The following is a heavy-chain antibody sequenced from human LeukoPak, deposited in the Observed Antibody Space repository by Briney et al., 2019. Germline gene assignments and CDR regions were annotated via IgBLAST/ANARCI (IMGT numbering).Heavy chain of an antibody. Sequence: GASVKVSCKASGGTFSSYAISWVRQAPGQGLEWMGGIIPIFGTANYAQKFQGRVTITADESTSTAYMELSSLRSEDTAVYYCARDWDYYDSSGYYYWDQGTLVTVSS. CDR3: ARDWDYYDSSGYYY. D-gene: IGHD3-22*01. CDR1: GGTFSSYA. J-gene: IGHJ4*02. CDR2: IIPIFGTA. V-gene: IGHV1-69*13.